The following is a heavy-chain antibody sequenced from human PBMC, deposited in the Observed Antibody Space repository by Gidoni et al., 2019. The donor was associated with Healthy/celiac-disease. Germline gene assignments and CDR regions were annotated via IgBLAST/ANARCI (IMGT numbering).Heavy chain of an antibody. CDR3: ARDLDFGVVMWYFDY. J-gene: IGHJ4*02. D-gene: IGHD3-3*01. Sequence: QVQLVQSGAEVKKPGASVKVSCKASGYTFTGYYMHWVRQAPGQGLEWMGWINPNSGGTNYAQKFQGRVTMTRDTSISTAYMELSRLRSDDTAVYYCARDLDFGVVMWYFDYWGQGTLVTVSS. CDR2: INPNSGGT. V-gene: IGHV1-2*02. CDR1: GYTFTGYY.